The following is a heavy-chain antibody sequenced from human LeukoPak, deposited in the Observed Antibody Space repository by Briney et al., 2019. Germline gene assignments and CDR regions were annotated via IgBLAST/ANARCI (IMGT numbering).Heavy chain of an antibody. Sequence: GGSLRLSCAASGFNFSIYSMNWVRQAPGKGLEWVSYITRSSTTIYYADSVKGRFTISRDNAKNSLYLQMNSLRAEDTAVYYCARDVSVATIDYWGQGTLVTVSS. CDR2: ITRSSTTI. D-gene: IGHD5-12*01. V-gene: IGHV3-48*04. CDR1: GFNFSIYS. J-gene: IGHJ4*02. CDR3: ARDVSVATIDY.